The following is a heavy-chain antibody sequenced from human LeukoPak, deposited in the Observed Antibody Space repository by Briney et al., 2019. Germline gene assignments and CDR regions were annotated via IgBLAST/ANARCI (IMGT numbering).Heavy chain of an antibody. CDR3: ARADQAAGSYFQH. D-gene: IGHD6-13*01. Sequence: SETLSLTCTVSGGSISSYYWSWIRQPPGKGLEWIGYIYYSGSTNYNPSLKSRVTISVDTSKNQFSLKLSSVTAADTAVYYCARADQAAGSYFQHWGQGTLVTVSS. CDR1: GGSISSYY. J-gene: IGHJ1*01. V-gene: IGHV4-59*01. CDR2: IYYSGST.